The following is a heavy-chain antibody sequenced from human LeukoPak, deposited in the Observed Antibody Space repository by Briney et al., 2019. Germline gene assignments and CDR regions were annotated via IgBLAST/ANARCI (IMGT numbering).Heavy chain of an antibody. CDR2: LFHSGTR. Sequence: SETLSLTCTVSGGSISSYYWSWIRQPPGKGLEWIGYLFHSGTRRYNPSLKSRVTISADTTKNQFFLSFNSTTAADTAVYYCARRRGWKQQVVYFDYWGQGTLATVSS. J-gene: IGHJ4*02. D-gene: IGHD6-13*01. CDR3: ARRRGWKQQVVYFDY. CDR1: GGSISSYY. V-gene: IGHV4-59*08.